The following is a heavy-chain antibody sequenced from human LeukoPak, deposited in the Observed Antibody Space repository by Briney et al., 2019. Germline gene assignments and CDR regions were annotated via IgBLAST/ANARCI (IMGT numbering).Heavy chain of an antibody. Sequence: ASVKVSCKASGYTFTGYYMHWVRQAPGQGLEWMGWINPNSGGTSYAQKFQGRVTMTRGTSISTAYMELSRLRSDDTAVYYCARGGTDMVRDAFDIWGQGTMVTVSS. CDR3: ARGGTDMVRDAFDI. V-gene: IGHV1-2*02. CDR1: GYTFTGYY. J-gene: IGHJ3*02. CDR2: INPNSGGT. D-gene: IGHD3-10*01.